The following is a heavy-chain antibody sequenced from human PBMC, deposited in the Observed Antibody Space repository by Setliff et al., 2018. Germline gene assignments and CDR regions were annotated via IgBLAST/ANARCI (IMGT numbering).Heavy chain of an antibody. D-gene: IGHD6-6*01. CDR1: GGTVSDYY. CDR2: INHRGST. J-gene: IGHJ4*02. CDR3: ARGRNIAARLLDS. V-gene: IGHV4-34*01. Sequence: PSETLSLTCAAYGGTVSDYYWTWIRQPPGKGLEWIGEINHRGSTNYNPSLKSRATISIDTSKDQFSLKLISMSAADTAVYFCARGRNIAARLLDSWGQGALVTVSS.